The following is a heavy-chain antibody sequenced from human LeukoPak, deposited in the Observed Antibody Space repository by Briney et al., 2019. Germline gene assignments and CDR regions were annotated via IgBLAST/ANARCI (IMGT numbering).Heavy chain of an antibody. J-gene: IGHJ4*02. V-gene: IGHV1-8*03. D-gene: IGHD2-2*01. CDR2: MNPNSGNT. CDR1: GYTFTSYD. CDR3: AREGCSSTSCYHFDY. Sequence: ASVKVSCKASGYTFTSYDINRVRQATGQGLEWMGWMNPNSGNTGYAQKFQGRVTITRNTSISTAYMELSSLRSEDTAVHYCAREGCSSTSCYHFDYWGQGTLVTVSS.